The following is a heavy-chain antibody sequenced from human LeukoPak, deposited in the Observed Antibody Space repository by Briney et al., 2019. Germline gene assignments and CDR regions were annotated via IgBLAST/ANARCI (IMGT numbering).Heavy chain of an antibody. D-gene: IGHD2-2*02. J-gene: IGHJ4*02. CDR2: ISSSSSYI. Sequence: GGSLRLSCAASGFTFSIYSMNWVRQAPGKGLEWVSSISSSSSYIYYADSVKGRFTISRDNAKNSLYLQMNSLRAEDTAVYYCARDAVLVPAAIGFDYWGQGTLVTVSS. CDR3: ARDAVLVPAAIGFDY. V-gene: IGHV3-21*01. CDR1: GFTFSIYS.